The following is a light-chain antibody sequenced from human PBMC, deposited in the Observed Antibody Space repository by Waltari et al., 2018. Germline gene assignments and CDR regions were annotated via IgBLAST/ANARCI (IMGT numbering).Light chain of an antibody. V-gene: IGKV4-1*01. Sequence: DIVMTQSPDSLAVSLGERATINCKSSQGTLDGSNNRNSLAWYQQKPGQSPNLLIYWASTRASGVPDRFSGSGSGTDFSLTISSLQAEDVAVYYCQQYYRVPLTFGGGTKIEIK. CDR1: QGTLDGSNNRNS. CDR2: WAS. J-gene: IGKJ4*01. CDR3: QQYYRVPLT.